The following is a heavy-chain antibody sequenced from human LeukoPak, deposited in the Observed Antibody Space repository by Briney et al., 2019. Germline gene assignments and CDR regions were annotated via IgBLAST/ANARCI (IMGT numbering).Heavy chain of an antibody. J-gene: IGHJ3*02. Sequence: GGSLRLSCAASGFTFSDYYMSWIRQAPGKGLEWVSYISSGGSTIYYADSVKGRFTISRDNAKNSLYLQMNSLRAEDTAVYYCAKGLYSYGNDAFDIWGQGTMVTVSS. CDR3: AKGLYSYGNDAFDI. D-gene: IGHD5-18*01. V-gene: IGHV3-11*01. CDR2: ISSGGSTI. CDR1: GFTFSDYY.